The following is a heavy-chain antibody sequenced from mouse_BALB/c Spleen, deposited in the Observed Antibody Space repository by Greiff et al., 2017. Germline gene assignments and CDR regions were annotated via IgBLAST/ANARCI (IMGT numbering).Heavy chain of an antibody. CDR2: ISSGGSYT. J-gene: IGHJ4*01. CDR1: GFTFSSYG. Sequence: EVNLVESGGDLVKPGGSLKLSCAASGFTFSSYGMSWVRQTPDKRLEWVATISSGGSYTYYPDSVKGRFTISRDNAKNTLYLQMSSLRSEDTAMYYCARHDYGYAMDYWGQGTSVTVSS. CDR3: ARHDYGYAMDY. V-gene: IGHV5-6*01. D-gene: IGHD2-4*01.